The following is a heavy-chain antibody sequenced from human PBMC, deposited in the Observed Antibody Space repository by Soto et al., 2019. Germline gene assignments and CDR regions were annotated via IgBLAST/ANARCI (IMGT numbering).Heavy chain of an antibody. V-gene: IGHV5-51*01. Sequence: GESLKISCKGSGYSFTSYWIGWVRQMPGKGLEWMGIIYPGDSDTRYSPSLQGQVTISADKSISTAYLQWSSLKASDTAIYFCARLDTIFGVVIKGYFDYWGQGTLVTVSS. CDR2: IYPGDSDT. CDR3: ARLDTIFGVVIKGYFDY. D-gene: IGHD3-3*01. J-gene: IGHJ4*02. CDR1: GYSFTSYW.